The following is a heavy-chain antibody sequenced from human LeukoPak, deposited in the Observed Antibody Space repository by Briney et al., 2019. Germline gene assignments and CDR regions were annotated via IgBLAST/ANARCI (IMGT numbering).Heavy chain of an antibody. CDR1: GYTFTSYY. D-gene: IGHD5-24*01. Sequence: ASVKVSCKASGYTFTSYYMHWVRQAPGQGLEWMGIINPSGGSTSYAQKFQGRVTMTRDTSTSTVYMELSSPRSEDTAVYYCARDMREMATIWTFDYWGQGTLVTVSS. CDR2: INPSGGST. J-gene: IGHJ4*02. CDR3: ARDMREMATIWTFDY. V-gene: IGHV1-46*01.